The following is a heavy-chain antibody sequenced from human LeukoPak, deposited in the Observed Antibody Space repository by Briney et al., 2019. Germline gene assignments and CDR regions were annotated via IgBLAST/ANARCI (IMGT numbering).Heavy chain of an antibody. D-gene: IGHD3-22*01. CDR2: IYYSENT. CDR3: AGGNFYDSSGHPYHSHY. V-gene: IGHV4-59*01. Sequence: PSETLSLTCTVSGVSISIYYWSWIRQPPGKGLEWIGYIYYSENTNYNSSLKSRVTISEDTSKNQFSLNLTSVTAADTAVYYCAGGNFYDSSGHPYHSHYWGQGTLVTVPS. CDR1: GVSISIYY. J-gene: IGHJ4*02.